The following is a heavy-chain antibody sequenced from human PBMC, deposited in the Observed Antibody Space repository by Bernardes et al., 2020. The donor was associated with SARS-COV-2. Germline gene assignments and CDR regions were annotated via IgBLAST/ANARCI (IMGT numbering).Heavy chain of an antibody. CDR1: GFTFTSSA. V-gene: IGHV1-58*01. D-gene: IGHD2-2*01. Sequence: SVKVSCKASGFTFTSSAVQWVRQARGQRLEWIGWIVVGSGNTNYAQKFQERVTITRDMSTSTAYMELSSLRSEATAVYYWAAVRPVPAARGYYYYGMDVWGQGTTVTVSS. CDR2: IVVGSGNT. CDR3: AAVRPVPAARGYYYYGMDV. J-gene: IGHJ6*02.